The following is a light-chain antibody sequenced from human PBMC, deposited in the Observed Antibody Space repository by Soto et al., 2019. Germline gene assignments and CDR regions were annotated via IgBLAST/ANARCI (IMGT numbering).Light chain of an antibody. CDR3: QQYHSYSPYT. CDR2: KAS. V-gene: IGKV1-5*03. J-gene: IGKJ2*01. Sequence: DIQMTQSPSTLSASVGDRVTITCRASQSISTSLAWYQHKPGKAPRLLIYKASILETGVSSRFTGSGSGTEFTLTISSLQPDDFATYYCQQYHSYSPYTFGQGTKLEI. CDR1: QSISTS.